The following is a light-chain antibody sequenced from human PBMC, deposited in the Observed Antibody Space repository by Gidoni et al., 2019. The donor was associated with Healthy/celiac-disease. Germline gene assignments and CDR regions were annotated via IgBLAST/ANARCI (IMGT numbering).Light chain of an antibody. J-gene: IGLJ3*02. CDR3: GTWDSSLSSWV. V-gene: IGLV1-51*01. CDR2: DNN. Sequence: QSVLTQPPSVSAAPGQKVTSPCSGSSSNLGNNYVSWYQQLPGTAPTLLLYDNNKRPSGIPARFSGSKSGTSATLGITGLQTGDEADYYCGTWDSSLSSWVFGGGTKLTVL. CDR1: SSNLGNNY.